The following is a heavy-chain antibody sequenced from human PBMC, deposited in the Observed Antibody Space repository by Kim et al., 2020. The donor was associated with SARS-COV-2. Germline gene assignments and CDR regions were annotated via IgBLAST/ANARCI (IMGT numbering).Heavy chain of an antibody. J-gene: IGHJ6*02. Sequence: GESLKISCKGSGYSFTYYWIGWVRQMPGKGLEWMGIINPGDSDTRYSPSFEGHVTISADRSISTAYLQWTSLKASDTAMYYCARFQGGNYYYGMDVWGQGTTVTVPS. D-gene: IGHD3-10*01. CDR1: GYSFTYYW. CDR2: INPGDSDT. V-gene: IGHV5-51*01. CDR3: ARFQGGNYYYGMDV.